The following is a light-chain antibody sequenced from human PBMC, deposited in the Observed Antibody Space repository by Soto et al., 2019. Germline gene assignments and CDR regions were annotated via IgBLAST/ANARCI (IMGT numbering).Light chain of an antibody. CDR1: QGISSY. CDR2: AAS. Sequence: AIRMTQSPSSFSASTGDRVTITCRASQGISSYLAWYQQKPGKAPKLLIYAASTLQSGVPSRFSGSGSGTDFTLTIGCLHSEDVAAYCCQQYYSYPHIFGQGTGLEIE. J-gene: IGKJ5*01. V-gene: IGKV1-8*01. CDR3: QQYYSYPHI.